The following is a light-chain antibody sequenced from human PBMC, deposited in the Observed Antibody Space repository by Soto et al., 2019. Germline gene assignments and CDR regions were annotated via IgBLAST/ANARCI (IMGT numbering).Light chain of an antibody. Sequence: QPVLTQPPSVSGAPGQRVTISCTGSSSNIGAGYDVHWYQQLPGTAPKLLIYGNSNRPSGVPDRFSSSKSGTSASLAITGLQAEDEADYYCQSYDSSLSGWVFGGGTKVTVL. V-gene: IGLV1-40*01. J-gene: IGLJ3*02. CDR2: GNS. CDR1: SSNIGAGYD. CDR3: QSYDSSLSGWV.